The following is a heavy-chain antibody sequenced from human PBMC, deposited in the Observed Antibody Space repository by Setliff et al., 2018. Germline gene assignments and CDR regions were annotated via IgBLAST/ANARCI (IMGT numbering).Heavy chain of an antibody. CDR1: GFTFRSYS. CDR2: ISSSGSYT. V-gene: IGHV3-21*06. Sequence: PGGSLRLSCAASGFTFRSYSMTWVRQAPGKGLEWVSGISSSGSYTYYAASVQGRFTISRDNANNSLFLQMDTLRPEDTAVYYCARDDYYDSTQDAFDIWGQGTMVTVSS. J-gene: IGHJ3*02. D-gene: IGHD3-22*01. CDR3: ARDDYYDSTQDAFDI.